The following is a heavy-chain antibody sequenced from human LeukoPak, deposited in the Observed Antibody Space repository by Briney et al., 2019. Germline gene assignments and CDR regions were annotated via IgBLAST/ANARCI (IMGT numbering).Heavy chain of an antibody. V-gene: IGHV3-30*02. CDR1: GSTFSSNG. CDR2: IPYDGSNN. J-gene: IGHJ4*02. Sequence: EPGRSLRLSCAASGSTFSSNGIYWVSQAPGKGLEWVAFIPYDGSNNYYVDSVKGRFTISRDTSKNTLYLQMIRLRAEDTAVYYCAKESSASYYFDYWGQGTLVTVSS. D-gene: IGHD3-10*01. CDR3: AKESSASYYFDY.